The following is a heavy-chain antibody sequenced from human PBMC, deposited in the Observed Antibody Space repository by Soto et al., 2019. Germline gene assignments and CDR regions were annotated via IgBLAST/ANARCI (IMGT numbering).Heavy chain of an antibody. CDR1: GWTFSTYP. J-gene: IGHJ5*02. CDR3: ARVQYSATGGYLKSFQP. V-gene: IGHV4-34*01. D-gene: IGHD2-8*02. CDR2: INHRGGT. Sequence: GTLSLTFPVFGWTFSTYPWSWIRKPPGEGLEWIGEINHRGGTNYNPSLKSRLTISVDTSKNQFSLKLSSVTAANTPLYYCARVQYSATGGYLKSFQPWGKGTLV.